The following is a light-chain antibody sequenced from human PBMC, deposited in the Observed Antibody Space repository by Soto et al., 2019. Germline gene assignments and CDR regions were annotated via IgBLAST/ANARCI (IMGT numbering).Light chain of an antibody. Sequence: DIQMTQSPSSLSASVGDRVTITCRASQSIGNYLHWYQHIPGKAPKLLIYDTSILHIGVPSRFSGSGSGTHFTLTISSLRPEDIATYYCQQSFTTAISFGQGTKLEI. CDR1: QSIGNY. J-gene: IGKJ2*01. V-gene: IGKV1-39*01. CDR2: DTS. CDR3: QQSFTTAIS.